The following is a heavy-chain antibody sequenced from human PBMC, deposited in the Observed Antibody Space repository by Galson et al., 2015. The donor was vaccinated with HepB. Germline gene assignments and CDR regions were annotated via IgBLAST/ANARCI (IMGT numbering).Heavy chain of an antibody. CDR1: GVTFSNYA. CDR3: AKDVYDQYYFDY. D-gene: IGHD3-3*01. CDR2: ISGSGGFT. V-gene: IGHV3-23*01. Sequence: SLRLSCAVSGVTFSNYAMSWVRQAPGKGLEWVSGISGSGGFTYIADPVKGRFIISRDNSKSMLYLQMNSLRAEDTAVYYCAKDVYDQYYFDYWGQGTLVSVSS. J-gene: IGHJ4*02.